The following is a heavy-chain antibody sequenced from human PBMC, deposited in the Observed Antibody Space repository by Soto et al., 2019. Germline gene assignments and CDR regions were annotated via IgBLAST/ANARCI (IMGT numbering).Heavy chain of an antibody. CDR3: ARDFTPYYYDSSGSQDY. Sequence: GGSLRLSCAASGFTFSSYGMHWVRQAPGKGLEWVAVIWYDGSNKYYADSVKGRFTISRDNSKNTLYLQMNSLRAEDTAVYYCARDFTPYYYDSSGSQDYWGQGTLVTVSS. J-gene: IGHJ4*02. CDR1: GFTFSSYG. CDR2: IWYDGSNK. D-gene: IGHD3-22*01. V-gene: IGHV3-33*01.